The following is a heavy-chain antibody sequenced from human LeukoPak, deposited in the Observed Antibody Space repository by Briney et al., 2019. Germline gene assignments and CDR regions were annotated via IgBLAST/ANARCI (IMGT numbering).Heavy chain of an antibody. Sequence: GGSLRLSCAASGFTFSSYAMSWVRQAPGKGLEWVSVIYSGGSTYYADSVKGRFTISRDNSKNTLYLQMNSLRAEDTAVYYCARGAYGSGSYGDNWFDPWGQGTLVTVSS. J-gene: IGHJ5*02. V-gene: IGHV3-66*01. CDR1: GFTFSSYA. CDR3: ARGAYGSGSYGDNWFDP. CDR2: IYSGGST. D-gene: IGHD3-10*01.